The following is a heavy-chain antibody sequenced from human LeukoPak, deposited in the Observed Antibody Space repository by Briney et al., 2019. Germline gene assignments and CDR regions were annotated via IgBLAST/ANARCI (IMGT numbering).Heavy chain of an antibody. V-gene: IGHV4-59*08. CDR3: TRHPGGNDAHRFDY. J-gene: IGHJ4*02. CDR1: GGSLTNYF. Sequence: PSETLSLTCTVSGGSLTNYFWSWIRQPPGTGLEWIGYIHSSGSTNYNPSFKSRVTTSVNTSKNQFYLNLNSETAADTAVYYCTRHPGGNDAHRFDYWGQRFLVTVSS. D-gene: IGHD4-23*01. CDR2: IHSSGST.